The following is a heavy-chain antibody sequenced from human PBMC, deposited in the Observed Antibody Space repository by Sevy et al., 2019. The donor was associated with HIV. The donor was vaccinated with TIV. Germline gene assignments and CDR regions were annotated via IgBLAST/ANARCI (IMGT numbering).Heavy chain of an antibody. V-gene: IGHV3-23*01. J-gene: IGHJ6*02. CDR2: ISGSGGST. CDR1: GFTFSSYA. CDR3: AKKYCSSTSCVMDV. D-gene: IGHD2-2*01. Sequence: GGSLRLSCAPSGFTFSSYAMSWVRQAPGKGLEWVSTISGSGGSTYYTDSVKGRSTISRDNTKKTLYLQMNSLRADDTAVYYCAKKYCSSTSCVMDVWGQGTTVTVSS.